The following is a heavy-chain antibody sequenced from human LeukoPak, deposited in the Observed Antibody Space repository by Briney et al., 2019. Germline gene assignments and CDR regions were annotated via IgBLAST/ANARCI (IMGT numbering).Heavy chain of an antibody. V-gene: IGHV3-48*04. Sequence: GGSLRLSCAASGFTFSSYSMNWVRQAPGKGLEWVSYISSSSSTIYYADSVKGRFTISRDNAKNSLYLQMNSLRAEDTAVYYCARGYGSGSYYPDAFDIWGQGTMVTVSS. J-gene: IGHJ3*02. CDR1: GFTFSSYS. D-gene: IGHD3-10*01. CDR3: ARGYGSGSYYPDAFDI. CDR2: ISSSSSTI.